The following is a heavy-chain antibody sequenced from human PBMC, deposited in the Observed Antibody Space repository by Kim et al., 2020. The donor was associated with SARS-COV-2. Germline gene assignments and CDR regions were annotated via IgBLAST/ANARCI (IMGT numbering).Heavy chain of an antibody. V-gene: IGHV1-2*02. CDR3: ARVVHSGSYNWGFDY. D-gene: IGHD1-26*01. CDR1: GYTFTGYY. J-gene: IGHJ4*02. Sequence: ASVKVSCKASGYTFTGYYMHWVRQAPGQGLEWMGWINPNSGGTNYAQKFQGRVTMTRDTSISTAYMELSRLRSDDTAVYYCARVVHSGSYNWGFDYWGQGTLVTVSS. CDR2: INPNSGGT.